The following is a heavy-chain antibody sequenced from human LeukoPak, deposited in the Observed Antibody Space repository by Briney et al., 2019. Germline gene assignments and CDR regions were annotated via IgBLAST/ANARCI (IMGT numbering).Heavy chain of an antibody. CDR1: GGAFSGYY. CDR3: ASIAVAGQRVKRYNWFDP. J-gene: IGHJ5*02. V-gene: IGHV4-34*01. CDR2: INHSGST. Sequence: SETLSLTCAVDGGAFSGYYWSWIRQPPGKGLEWIGEINHSGSTNYNPSLKSRVTISVDTSKNQFSLKLSSVTAADTAVYYCASIAVAGQRVKRYNWFDPWGQGTLVTVSS. D-gene: IGHD6-19*01.